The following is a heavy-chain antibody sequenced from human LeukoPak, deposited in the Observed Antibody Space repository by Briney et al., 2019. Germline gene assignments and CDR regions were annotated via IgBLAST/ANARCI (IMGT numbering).Heavy chain of an antibody. CDR1: DASISSSNYY. CDR2: INHSGST. D-gene: IGHD3-10*01. J-gene: IGHJ4*02. Sequence: SETLSLTCTVSDASISSSNYYWSWIRQPPGKGLEWIGEINHSGSTNYNPSLKSRVTISVDTSKNQFSLKLSSVTAADTAVYYCARQVRSRTMVRGVTRRNYFDYWGQGTLVTVSS. V-gene: IGHV4-39*01. CDR3: ARQVRSRTMVRGVTRRNYFDY.